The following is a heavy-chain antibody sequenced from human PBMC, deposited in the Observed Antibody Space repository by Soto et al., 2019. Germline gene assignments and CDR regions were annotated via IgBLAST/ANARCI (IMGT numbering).Heavy chain of an antibody. J-gene: IGHJ5*02. V-gene: IGHV1-69*13. CDR1: GGIFSRYA. Sequence: SGKLSCKAAGGIFSRYAISWVRQAPGQGLEWMGGIIPICVTANYAQKFHGRVTITADESTSTAYMELSSLRFEDTAVYYCARAIVGPTTTGWLDPWGQGTLVTVSS. CDR2: IIPICVTA. CDR3: ARAIVGPTTTGWLDP. D-gene: IGHD1-26*01.